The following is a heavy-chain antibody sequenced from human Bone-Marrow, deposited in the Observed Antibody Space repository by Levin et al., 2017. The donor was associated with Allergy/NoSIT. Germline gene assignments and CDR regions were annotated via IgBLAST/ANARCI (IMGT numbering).Heavy chain of an antibody. J-gene: IGHJ6*02. Sequence: GESLKISCAASGFTFSSYGMHWVRQAPGKGLEWVAVIWYDRSNKYYADSVKGRFTISRDNSKNTLYLQMNSLRAEDTAVYYCARAFDWLGAPYYGMDVWGQGTTVTVSS. CDR1: GFTFSSYG. CDR2: IWYDRSNK. D-gene: IGHD3-9*01. CDR3: ARAFDWLGAPYYGMDV. V-gene: IGHV3-33*01.